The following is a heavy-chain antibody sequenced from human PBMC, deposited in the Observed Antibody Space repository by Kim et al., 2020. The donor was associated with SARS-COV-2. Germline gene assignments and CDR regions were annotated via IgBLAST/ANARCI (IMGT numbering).Heavy chain of an antibody. D-gene: IGHD2-21*02. J-gene: IGHJ1*01. CDR3: AKGARGDFEYFQH. Sequence: YADSVKGRFTISRDNAKNSLYLQMNSLRAEDTALYYCAKGARGDFEYFQHWGQGTLVTVSS. V-gene: IGHV3-9*01.